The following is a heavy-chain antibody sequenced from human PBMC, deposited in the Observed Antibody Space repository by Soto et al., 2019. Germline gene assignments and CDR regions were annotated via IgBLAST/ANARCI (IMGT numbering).Heavy chain of an antibody. CDR2: ISGSGGST. V-gene: IGHV3-23*01. CDR3: AKDPQMTTGWEYYFDY. J-gene: IGHJ4*02. CDR1: GFAFSSYA. Sequence: EVQLLESGGGLVQPGGSLRLSCAASGFAFSSYAMSWVRQAPGKGLEWVSAISGSGGSTYYADSVKDRFTISRDNSKNTLYLQMNSLRAEDTAVYYCAKDPQMTTGWEYYFDYWGQGTLVTVSS. D-gene: IGHD4-17*01.